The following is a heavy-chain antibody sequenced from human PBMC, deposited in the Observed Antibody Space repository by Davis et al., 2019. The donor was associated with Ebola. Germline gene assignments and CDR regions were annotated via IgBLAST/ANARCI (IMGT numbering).Heavy chain of an antibody. D-gene: IGHD3-3*01. CDR1: GFTFSSYG. CDR3: AITLNYGFWSGHSP. Sequence: GESLKISCAASGFTFSSYGMHWVRQAPGKGLEWVAVISYDGSNKYYADSVKGRFTISRDNAKNTLYLQMNSLRAADTAVYYCAITLNYGFWSGHSPWGQGTLVTVSS. CDR2: ISYDGSNK. V-gene: IGHV3-30*03. J-gene: IGHJ5*02.